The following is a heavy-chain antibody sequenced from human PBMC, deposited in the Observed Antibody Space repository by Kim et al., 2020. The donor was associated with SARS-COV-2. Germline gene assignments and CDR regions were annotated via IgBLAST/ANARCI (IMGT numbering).Heavy chain of an antibody. D-gene: IGHD1-26*01. V-gene: IGHV4-59*08. J-gene: IGHJ3*02. Sequence: SETLSLTCTVSGGSISSYYWSWIRQPPGKGLEWIGYIYYSGSTNYNPSLQSRVTISVDTSKNQFSLKLSSVTAADTAGDYCARLIFVDWELPNAYAFDIWGQGTMVTVSS. CDR2: IYYSGST. CDR3: ARLIFVDWELPNAYAFDI. CDR1: GGSISSYY.